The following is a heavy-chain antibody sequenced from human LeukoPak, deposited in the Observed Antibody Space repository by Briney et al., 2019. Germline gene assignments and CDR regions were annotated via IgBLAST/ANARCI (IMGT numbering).Heavy chain of an antibody. CDR3: ARGGNYDILTALPDY. Sequence: GGSLRLSCAASGFTFSRYSMNWVRQAPGKGLEWVSSISSSGIYIYYAGSLKGRFTISRDNAKNSLYLQMNSLRAEDTAVYYCARGGNYDILTALPDYWGQGTLVTVSS. D-gene: IGHD3-9*01. CDR1: GFTFSRYS. J-gene: IGHJ4*02. CDR2: ISSSGIYI. V-gene: IGHV3-21*01.